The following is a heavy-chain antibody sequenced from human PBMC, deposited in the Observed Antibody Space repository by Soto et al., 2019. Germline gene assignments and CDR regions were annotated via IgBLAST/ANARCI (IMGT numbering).Heavy chain of an antibody. CDR3: ARKVPGSTTRPDYWYFDL. D-gene: IGHD3-10*01. Sequence: EVQLLESGGGLVQPGGPLRLSCAASGFTFISYAMNWVRQAPGKGLQWVSAISGGGDATFYADSVKGRFTISRDNSRNTVTLQMNSLGADDTAVYYCARKVPGSTTRPDYWYFDLWGRGTLVTVSS. CDR1: GFTFISYA. CDR2: ISGGGDAT. J-gene: IGHJ2*01. V-gene: IGHV3-23*01.